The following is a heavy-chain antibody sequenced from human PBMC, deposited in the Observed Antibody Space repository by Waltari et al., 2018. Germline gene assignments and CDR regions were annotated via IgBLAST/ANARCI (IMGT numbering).Heavy chain of an antibody. Sequence: EVQLVESGGGLVQPGGSLRLSCAASGFTFSSYAMSWVRPAPGTGLEWVSALSGSGGSTYYADSVKGRFTISRDNSKNTLYLQMNSLRAEDTAVYYCAKSPVLIAARPHIGWYFDLWGRGTLVTVSS. CDR1: GFTFSSYA. D-gene: IGHD6-6*01. V-gene: IGHV3-23*04. J-gene: IGHJ2*01. CDR2: LSGSGGST. CDR3: AKSPVLIAARPHIGWYFDL.